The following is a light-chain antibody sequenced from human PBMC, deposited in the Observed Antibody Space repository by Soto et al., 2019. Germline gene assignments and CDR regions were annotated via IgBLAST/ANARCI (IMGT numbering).Light chain of an antibody. J-gene: IGKJ1*01. CDR3: QQANSFPPWT. Sequence: DIQLTQSPSTVSASVGDRVNITCRASQSVSTGLAWYQQKPGKAPKLLIYKASILERGVPSRFSGSGSGTEFTLTISSLQPEDFATYYCQQANSFPPWTFGQGTKVDIK. V-gene: IGKV1-5*03. CDR2: KAS. CDR1: QSVSTG.